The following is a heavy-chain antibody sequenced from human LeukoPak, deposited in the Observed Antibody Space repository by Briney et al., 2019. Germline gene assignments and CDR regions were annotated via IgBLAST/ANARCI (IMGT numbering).Heavy chain of an antibody. J-gene: IGHJ3*02. CDR1: GGPFSGYY. CDR3: ARGSSYYDILSPLNAFDI. D-gene: IGHD3-9*01. CDR2: INHTGST. Sequence: SETLSLTCAVYGGPFSGYYWSWIRQPPGKGLEWIGEINHTGSTNYNPSLKSRVTISVDTSKNQFSLKMSSVTAADTAVYYCARGSSYYDILSPLNAFDIWGQGTMVTVSS. V-gene: IGHV4-34*01.